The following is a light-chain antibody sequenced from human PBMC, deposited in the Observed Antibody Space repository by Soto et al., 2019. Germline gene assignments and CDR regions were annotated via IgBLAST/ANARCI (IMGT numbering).Light chain of an antibody. CDR1: QSVSSN. Sequence: IRLMQNAGTLSLSAGERATLSCRASQSVSSNYLAWYQQKPGQAPRLLIYGASNRATGIPARFTCSGSGTEFTLTISCLHSEYFAVYNCEQYNSWPLSFGGGTKVDI. J-gene: IGKJ4*01. V-gene: IGKV3-15*01. CDR3: EQYNSWPLS. CDR2: GAS.